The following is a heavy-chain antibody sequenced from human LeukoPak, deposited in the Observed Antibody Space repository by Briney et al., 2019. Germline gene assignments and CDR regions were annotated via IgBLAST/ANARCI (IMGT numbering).Heavy chain of an antibody. CDR1: GFTFDDYA. V-gene: IGHV3-9*01. Sequence: GRSLRLSCAASGFTFDDYAMPWVRQAPGKGLEWVSGISWNSGSIGYADSVKGRFTISRDNAKNSLYLQMNSLRAEDTALYYCAKDKTIFGVVHGYFDYWGQGTLVTVSS. D-gene: IGHD3-3*01. CDR3: AKDKTIFGVVHGYFDY. CDR2: ISWNSGSI. J-gene: IGHJ4*02.